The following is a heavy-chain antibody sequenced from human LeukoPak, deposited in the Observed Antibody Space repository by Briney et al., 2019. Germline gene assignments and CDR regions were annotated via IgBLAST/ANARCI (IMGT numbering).Heavy chain of an antibody. J-gene: IGHJ4*02. D-gene: IGHD3-10*01. CDR2: INPSGGST. V-gene: IGHV1-46*01. CDR3: ARDPKTQWFGELPFDY. CDR1: GYTFTSYY. Sequence: ASVKVSCKASGYTFTSYYMHWVRQAPGQGLEWMGLINPSGGSTSYAQKFQGRVTMTRDTSTSTVYMELSSLRSEDTAVYYCARDPKTQWFGELPFDYXGQGTLVTVSS.